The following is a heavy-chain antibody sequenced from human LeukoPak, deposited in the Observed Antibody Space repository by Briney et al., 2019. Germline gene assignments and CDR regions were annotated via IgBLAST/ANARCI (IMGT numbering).Heavy chain of an antibody. Sequence: SETLSLTCTVSGGSISSYYWSWIRQPAGKGLEWIGRIYTSGSTNYSPSLKSRVTMSVDTSKNQFSLKLSSVTAADTAVYYCAREGIAAARYYYYGMDVWGQGTAVTVSS. CDR2: IYTSGST. CDR3: AREGIAAARYYYYGMDV. D-gene: IGHD6-13*01. J-gene: IGHJ6*02. CDR1: GGSISSYY. V-gene: IGHV4-4*07.